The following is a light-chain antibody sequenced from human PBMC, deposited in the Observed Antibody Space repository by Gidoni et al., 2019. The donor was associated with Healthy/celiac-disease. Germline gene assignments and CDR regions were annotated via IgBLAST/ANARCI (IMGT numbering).Light chain of an antibody. CDR3: QQYYSTPPT. CDR2: WAS. CDR1: QSVLYSSNNKNY. Sequence: DIVMTQSPDSLAVSLGERATINCKSSQSVLYSSNNKNYLAWYQQKPGQPPKLPIYWASTRESGVPDRFSGSGSGTDFTLTSSSLQSEDVAVYYCQQYYSTPPTFGQGTKVEI. J-gene: IGKJ1*01. V-gene: IGKV4-1*01.